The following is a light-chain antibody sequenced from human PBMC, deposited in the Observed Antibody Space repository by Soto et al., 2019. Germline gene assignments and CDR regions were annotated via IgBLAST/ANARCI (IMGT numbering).Light chain of an antibody. Sequence: DIQMTQSPFTLSASVGDRVTITCRASQSISRWLAWYQQKPGKAPSLLIYGVSSLQSGVPSRFSGSGSGTEYTLTISSLQPDDFATYYCQQYNSYSPPTFGQGNKVDIK. CDR3: QQYNSYSPPT. J-gene: IGKJ1*01. V-gene: IGKV1-5*01. CDR1: QSISRW. CDR2: GVS.